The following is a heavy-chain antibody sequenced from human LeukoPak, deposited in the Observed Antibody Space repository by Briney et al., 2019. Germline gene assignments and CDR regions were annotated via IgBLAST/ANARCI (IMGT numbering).Heavy chain of an antibody. J-gene: IGHJ3*02. CDR3: AKSVAPYCSGGSCFDAFDI. Sequence: PGGSLRLSCAAFGFTFSSYGMNWVRQAPGKGLEWVSYISSSGTTIYYTDSVEGRFSISRDNAKKTLYLQMNSLRAEDTAIYYCAKSVAPYCSGGSCFDAFDIWGQGTMVTVSS. D-gene: IGHD2-15*01. V-gene: IGHV3-48*03. CDR1: GFTFSSYG. CDR2: ISSSGTTI.